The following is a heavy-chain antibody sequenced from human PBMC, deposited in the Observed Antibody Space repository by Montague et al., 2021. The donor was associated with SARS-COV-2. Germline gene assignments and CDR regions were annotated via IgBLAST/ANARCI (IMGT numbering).Heavy chain of an antibody. V-gene: IGHV4-39*01. J-gene: IGHJ6*02. Sequence: SETLSLTCSVSGDSIRSSGYYWGWIRQPPGKGLEWIGTVYYSGSTNYNPSLKSRVTMPADTSKNQFSLKLSSVTAADTAVYYCARGMRRPYYYYYGMDVWGQGTTVTVSS. CDR1: GDSIRSSGYY. CDR3: ARGMRRPYYYYYGMDV. CDR2: VYYSGST.